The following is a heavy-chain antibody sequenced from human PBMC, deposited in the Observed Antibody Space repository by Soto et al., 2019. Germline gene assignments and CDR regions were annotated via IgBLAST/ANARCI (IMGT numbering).Heavy chain of an antibody. CDR1: GLTFSSYW. CDR3: ARVDSIYYYYYMDV. V-gene: IGHV3-7*01. CDR2: IKQDGSEK. D-gene: IGHD2-2*03. J-gene: IGHJ6*03. Sequence: PGGSLRLSCAASGLTFSSYWMSWVSQAPGKGLEWVANIKQDGSEKYYVDSVKGRFTISRDNAKNSLYLQMNNLGAEDTAVYYCARVDSIYYYYYMDVWGKGTTVTVSS.